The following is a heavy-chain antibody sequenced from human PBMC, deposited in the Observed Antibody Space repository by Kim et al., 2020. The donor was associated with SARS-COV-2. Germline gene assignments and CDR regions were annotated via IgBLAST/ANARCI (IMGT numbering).Heavy chain of an antibody. CDR1: GFTFSSYA. D-gene: IGHD4-17*01. CDR2: ISGSGGST. CDR3: AKGTTVTTFFDY. V-gene: IGHV3-23*01. Sequence: GGSLRLSCAASGFTFSSYAMSWVRQAPGQGLEWVSAISGSGGSTYYADSVKGRFTISRDNSKNTLYLQMNSLRADDTAVYYCAKGTTVTTFFDYWGQGTLVTVSS. J-gene: IGHJ4*02.